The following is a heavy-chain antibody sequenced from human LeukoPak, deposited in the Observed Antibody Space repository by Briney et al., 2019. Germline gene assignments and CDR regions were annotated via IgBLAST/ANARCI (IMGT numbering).Heavy chain of an antibody. J-gene: IGHJ4*02. CDR3: ARERPSGSYYNDY. V-gene: IGHV1-69*04. CDR2: IIPILGIA. Sequence: ASVKVSCKASGGTFSSYTISWVRQAPRQGLEWMGRIIPILGIANYAQKFQGRVTITADKSTSTAYMELSSLRSEDTAVYYCARERPSGSYYNDYWGQGTLVTVSS. D-gene: IGHD3-10*01. CDR1: GGTFSSYT.